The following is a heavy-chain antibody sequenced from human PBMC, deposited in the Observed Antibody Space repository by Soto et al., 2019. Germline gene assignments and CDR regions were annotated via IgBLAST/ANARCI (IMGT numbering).Heavy chain of an antibody. Sequence: VQLVESGEGLVQPGGSLRLSCAASGFTFSSYNIHWIRQAPGKGLEFVSAISRSGDRTYYADSVKGRFTITRDNSKNTVWLQMGSLRAEDVAVYYCARARCSSGQCYYFDYWGRGALVSVSS. V-gene: IGHV3-64*02. D-gene: IGHD2-15*01. J-gene: IGHJ4*02. CDR3: ARARCSSGQCYYFDY. CDR2: ISRSGDRT. CDR1: GFTFSSYN.